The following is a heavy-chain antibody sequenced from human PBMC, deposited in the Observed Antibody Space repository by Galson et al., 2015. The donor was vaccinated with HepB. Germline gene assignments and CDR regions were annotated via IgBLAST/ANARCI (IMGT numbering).Heavy chain of an antibody. J-gene: IGHJ6*02. CDR1: GYTFTSYA. CDR3: AREYFWSGYYTYYYYYGMDV. Sequence: SVKVSCKASGYTFTSYAMHWVRQAPGQRLEWMGWINAGNGNTKYSQKFQGRVTITRDTSASTAYMELSSLRSEDTAVYYCAREYFWSGYYTYYYYYGMDVWGQGTTVTVSS. D-gene: IGHD3-3*01. CDR2: INAGNGNT. V-gene: IGHV1-3*01.